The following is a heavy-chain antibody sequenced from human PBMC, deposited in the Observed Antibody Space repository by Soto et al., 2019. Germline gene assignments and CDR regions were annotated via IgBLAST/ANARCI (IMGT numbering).Heavy chain of an antibody. Sequence: QVHFVQSGAEVKKPGASVKVSCKASGYTFSGHAIHWLRQAPGQRPEWLGWINAGNSKTYYSEKFEGRVTFTRDTVATTVNMELTSLTSEDMAVYYCGRDQSGTGYYVDWFDPWGQGTLVTVSS. CDR3: GRDQSGTGYYVDWFDP. V-gene: IGHV1-3*01. J-gene: IGHJ5*02. CDR2: INAGNSKT. CDR1: GYTFSGHA. D-gene: IGHD3-10*02.